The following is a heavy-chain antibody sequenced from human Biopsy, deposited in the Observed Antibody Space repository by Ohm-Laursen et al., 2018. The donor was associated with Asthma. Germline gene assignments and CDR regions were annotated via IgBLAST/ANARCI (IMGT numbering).Heavy chain of an antibody. CDR1: GFSFDDCA. D-gene: IGHD3-3*02. V-gene: IGHV3-9*01. Sequence: SLRLSCAASGFSFDDCAMHWVRQAPGKGLEWVSSISWNSGSIDYADSVKGRFTISRDNAKNSLYLQMNSLRAEDTAVYYCARTFHFWSPYHAEHYQLWGQGTLVTVPS. CDR2: ISWNSGSI. CDR3: ARTFHFWSPYHAEHYQL. J-gene: IGHJ1*01.